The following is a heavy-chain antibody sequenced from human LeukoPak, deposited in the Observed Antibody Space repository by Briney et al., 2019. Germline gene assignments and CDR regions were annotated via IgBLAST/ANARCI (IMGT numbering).Heavy chain of an antibody. CDR1: GGSFSGYY. Sequence: PSETLSLTCAVYGGSFSGYYWSWIRQPPGKGLEWIGEINHSGSTNYNPSLKSRVTISVDTSKNQFSLKLSSVTAADTAVYYCARQRRRYFDWLLHNPPHDAFDIWGQGTMVAVSS. CDR3: ARQRRRYFDWLLHNPPHDAFDI. CDR2: INHSGST. J-gene: IGHJ3*02. D-gene: IGHD3-9*01. V-gene: IGHV4-34*01.